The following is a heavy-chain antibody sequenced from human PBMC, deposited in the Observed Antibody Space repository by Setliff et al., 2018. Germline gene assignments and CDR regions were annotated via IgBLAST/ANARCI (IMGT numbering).Heavy chain of an antibody. Sequence: VASVKVSCKASGYTFTSYGISWVRQAPGQGLEWMGWISAYNGNTNYAQKLQGGVTMTTDTSTSTAYMELRSLRSDDTAVYYCASDGQGNYNFWSGSYYYYGMDVWGQGTTVTVSS. CDR3: ASDGQGNYNFWSGSYYYYGMDV. J-gene: IGHJ6*02. CDR1: GYTFTSYG. D-gene: IGHD3-3*01. CDR2: ISAYNGNT. V-gene: IGHV1-18*01.